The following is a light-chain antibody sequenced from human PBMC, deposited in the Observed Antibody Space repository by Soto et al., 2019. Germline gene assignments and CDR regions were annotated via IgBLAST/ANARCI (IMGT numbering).Light chain of an antibody. CDR1: QSVASY. CDR2: GAS. J-gene: IGKJ1*01. CDR3: QQYNDWPRT. V-gene: IGKV3-15*01. Sequence: EIMMTQSPATLSVSPGERATLSCRASQSVASYLAWYQQKPGQTPRLLMYGASTRATGCPARFSGTGSGTEFTLTISSLQSEDFAVYYCQQYNDWPRTFGQGTKVDIK.